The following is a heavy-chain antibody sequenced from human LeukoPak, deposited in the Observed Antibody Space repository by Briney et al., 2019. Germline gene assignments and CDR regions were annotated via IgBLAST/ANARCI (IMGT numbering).Heavy chain of an antibody. V-gene: IGHV4-34*01. Sequence: SETPSLTCAVYGGSFSGYYWSWIRQPPGKGLEWIGEINHSGSTNYNPSLKSRVTISVDTSKNQFSLKLSSVTAADTAVYYCARNDRAARHSYYYYYMDVWGRGTTVTVSS. CDR2: INHSGST. CDR3: ARNDRAARHSYYYYYMDV. CDR1: GGSFSGYY. D-gene: IGHD6-6*01. J-gene: IGHJ6*03.